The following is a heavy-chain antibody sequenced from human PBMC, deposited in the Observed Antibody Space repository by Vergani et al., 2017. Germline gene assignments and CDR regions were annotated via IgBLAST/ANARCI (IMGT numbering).Heavy chain of an antibody. CDR2: IYTSGST. V-gene: IGHV4-61*02. CDR1: GGSISSGSYY. D-gene: IGHD6-19*01. J-gene: IGHJ5*02. Sequence: QVQLQESGPGLVKPSQTLSLTCTVSGGSISSGSYYWSWIRQPAGKGLEWIGRIYTSGSTNYNPSLKSRVTMSVDTSKNQFSLKLSSVTAADTAVYYCAREHSSGWYSGGDWFDPWGQGTLVTVSS. CDR3: AREHSSGWYSGGDWFDP.